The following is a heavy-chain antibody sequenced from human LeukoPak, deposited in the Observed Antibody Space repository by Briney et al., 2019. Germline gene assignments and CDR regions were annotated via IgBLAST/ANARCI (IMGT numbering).Heavy chain of an antibody. CDR3: ARLRGGNSNYYYYYYMDV. V-gene: IGHV3-11*04. J-gene: IGHJ6*03. Sequence: GGSLRLSCAASGFTFSDYYMSWIRQAPGKGLEWVSCISSSGSTIYYADSVKGRFTISRDNDKNSLYLQMNSLRAEDTADYYCARLRGGNSNYYYYYYMDVWRKGTTVTVSS. D-gene: IGHD4-11*01. CDR1: GFTFSDYY. CDR2: ISSSGSTI.